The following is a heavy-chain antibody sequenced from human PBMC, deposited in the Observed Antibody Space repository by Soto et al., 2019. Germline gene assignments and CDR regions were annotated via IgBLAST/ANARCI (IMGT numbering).Heavy chain of an antibody. Sequence: QVQLVQSGPEVKKPGASVKVSCKSSGYSFTDYYIHWVRQAPGQGLEWMGWINPREIEGGTNYAQKFQDRVTMTRDTSISTAYVEVSGLRSDDTALYYCATGQGYDWNYADYWGQGTQVTVSS. CDR2: INPREIEGGT. J-gene: IGHJ4*02. CDR1: GYSFTDYY. CDR3: ATGQGYDWNYADY. V-gene: IGHV1-2*02. D-gene: IGHD1-20*01.